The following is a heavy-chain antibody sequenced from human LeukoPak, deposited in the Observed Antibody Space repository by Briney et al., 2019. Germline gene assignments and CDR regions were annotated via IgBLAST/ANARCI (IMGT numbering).Heavy chain of an antibody. CDR1: GGTVNSGTYY. CDR2: IYANGGT. V-gene: IGHV4-61*02. CDR3: ARGSITYDFWSGSYPDAFDI. J-gene: IGHJ3*02. D-gene: IGHD3-3*01. Sequence: SETLSLTCTVSGGTVNSGTYYWSCIRQPAGKGLECIGRIYANGGTNYNPSLKGRLTISIDTSKNQFSLRLSSVTAAVTAIYYCARGSITYDFWSGSYPDAFDIWGQGTMVTVSS.